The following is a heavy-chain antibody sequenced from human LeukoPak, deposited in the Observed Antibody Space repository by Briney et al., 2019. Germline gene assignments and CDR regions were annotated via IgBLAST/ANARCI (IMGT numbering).Heavy chain of an antibody. V-gene: IGHV4-34*01. J-gene: IGHJ3*02. CDR1: GGSFSGYY. CDR2: INHSGST. D-gene: IGHD3-22*01. CDR3: AREHRVTMIVVVIRGAFDI. Sequence: SETLSLTCAVYGGSFSGYYWSRIRQPPGKGLEWIGEINHSGSTNYNPSLKSRVTISVDTSKNQFSLKLSSVTAADTAVYYCAREHRVTMIVVVIRGAFDIWGQGTMVTVSS.